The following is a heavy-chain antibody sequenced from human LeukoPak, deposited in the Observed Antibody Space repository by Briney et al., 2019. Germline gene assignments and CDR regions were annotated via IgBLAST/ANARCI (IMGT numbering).Heavy chain of an antibody. Sequence: PSETLSLTCTVSGGSIGSSNYYWGWIRQPPGKGLAWIGSIDYSGNTYHNPSLMSRVTMSVDTSKNQFSLKLRSVTRADTSVYYCAGQYAARPDFDYWGQGTLVIVSS. CDR1: GGSIGSSNYY. CDR2: IDYSGNT. D-gene: IGHD6-6*01. V-gene: IGHV4-39*01. J-gene: IGHJ4*02. CDR3: AGQYAARPDFDY.